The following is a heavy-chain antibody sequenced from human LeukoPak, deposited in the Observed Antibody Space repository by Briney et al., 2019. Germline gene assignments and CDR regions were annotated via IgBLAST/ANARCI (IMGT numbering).Heavy chain of an antibody. Sequence: PSETLSLTCNVSGGSITTYHWSWIRQFPGKGLEWIGFIYYSGSTNYNPSLKSRVTISVDTSKNQFSLKLSSVTAADTAVYYCARRNYYDSSGYQYYFDYWGQGTLVTVSS. CDR3: ARRNYYDSSGYQYYFDY. D-gene: IGHD3-22*01. CDR1: GGSITTYH. V-gene: IGHV4-59*08. CDR2: IYYSGST. J-gene: IGHJ4*02.